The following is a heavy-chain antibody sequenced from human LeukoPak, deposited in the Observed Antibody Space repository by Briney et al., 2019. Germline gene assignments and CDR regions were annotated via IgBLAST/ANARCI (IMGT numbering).Heavy chain of an antibody. CDR1: GFTFSSYA. D-gene: IGHD3-10*01. Sequence: GGSLRHSCAASGFTFSSYAMSWVRQAPGKGLEWVSAISGSGGSTYYADSVKGRFTISRDNSKNTLYLQMNSLRAEDTAVYYCAKDPSGRNYYYCYYKRVWGKGTTVTVSS. J-gene: IGHJ6*03. V-gene: IGHV3-23*01. CDR3: AKDPSGRNYYYCYYKRV. CDR2: ISGSGGST.